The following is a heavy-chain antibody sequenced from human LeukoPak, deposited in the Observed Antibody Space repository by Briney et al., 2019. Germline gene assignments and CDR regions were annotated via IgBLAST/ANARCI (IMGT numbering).Heavy chain of an antibody. Sequence: PGGSLRLSCAASGFIFNNFGLIWVRQAPGKALEWVSAISNDGGGTMYADSVKGRFTISRDNSKNTLFLQMNSLRAEDTALYYCAKGSSGYFADLWGQGTLVTVSS. V-gene: IGHV3-23*01. CDR2: ISNDGGGT. CDR1: GFIFNNFG. J-gene: IGHJ5*02. D-gene: IGHD3-22*01. CDR3: AKGSSGYFADL.